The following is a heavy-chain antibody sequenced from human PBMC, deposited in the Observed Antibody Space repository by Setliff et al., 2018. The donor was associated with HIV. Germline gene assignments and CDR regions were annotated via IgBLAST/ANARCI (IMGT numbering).Heavy chain of an antibody. CDR1: GYIFSTYG. V-gene: IGHV1-18*01. D-gene: IGHD3-16*02. CDR3: ARGYSYLYGALDY. CDR2: ISASNGNT. Sequence: ASVKVSCKASGYIFSTYGISWVRQAPGQGLEWMGWISASNGNTHYAQKVQGRVTLTTDRSTTTAYMELRNLRADDTAVYFCARGYSYLYGALDYWGQGTLVTVSS. J-gene: IGHJ4*02.